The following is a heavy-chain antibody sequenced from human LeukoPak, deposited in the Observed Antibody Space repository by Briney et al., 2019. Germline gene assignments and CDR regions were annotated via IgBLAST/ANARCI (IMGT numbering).Heavy chain of an antibody. V-gene: IGHV4-39*07. CDR3: ARLPIDDGEGDY. D-gene: IGHD4-17*01. J-gene: IGHJ4*02. CDR1: GGSISSSSYY. CDR2: IYYSGST. Sequence: PSETLSLTCTVSGGSISSSSYYWGWIRQPPGKGLEWIGSIYYSGSTYYNPSLKSRVTISVDTSKNQFSLKLSSVTAADTAVYYCARLPIDDGEGDYWGQGTLVTVSS.